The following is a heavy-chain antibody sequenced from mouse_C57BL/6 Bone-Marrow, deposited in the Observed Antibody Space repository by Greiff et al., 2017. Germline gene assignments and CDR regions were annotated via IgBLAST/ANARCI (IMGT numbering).Heavy chain of an antibody. CDR1: GYTFTDYY. Sequence: VQLQQSGPVLVKPGASVKMSCKASGYTFTDYYMNWVKQSHGKSLEWIGVINPYNGGTSYNQKFKGKATLTVDKSSSTAYMELNSLTSEDSAVYYCASPTTGDAMDYWGQGTSVTVSS. CDR3: ASPTTGDAMDY. J-gene: IGHJ4*01. D-gene: IGHD1-1*01. CDR2: INPYNGGT. V-gene: IGHV1-19*01.